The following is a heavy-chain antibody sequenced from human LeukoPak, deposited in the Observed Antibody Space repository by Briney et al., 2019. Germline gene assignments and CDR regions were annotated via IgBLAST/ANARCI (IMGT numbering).Heavy chain of an antibody. D-gene: IGHD5-18*01. J-gene: IGHJ4*02. CDR1: GGTFSSYA. CDR3: ARERGTAMVNSSYYFDY. CDR2: IIPILGIA. Sequence: SVKVSCKASGGTFSSYAISWVRQAPGRGLEWMGRIIPILGIANYAQKFQGRVTITADKSTSTAYMELSSLRSEDTAVYYCARERGTAMVNSSYYFDYWGQGTLVTVSS. V-gene: IGHV1-69*04.